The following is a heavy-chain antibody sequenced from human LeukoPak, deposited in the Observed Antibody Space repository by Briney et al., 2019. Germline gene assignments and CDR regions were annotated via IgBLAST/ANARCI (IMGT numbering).Heavy chain of an antibody. V-gene: IGHV5-51*01. CDR3: ARRGEAMDPFDY. J-gene: IGHJ4*02. CDR2: IYPGDSDT. CDR1: GYSFTSFW. D-gene: IGHD5-18*01. Sequence: GESLKISCKDSGYSFTSFWIGWVRQMPGKGLEWMGIIYPGDSDTRYSPSFQGQVTISADKSINTAYLQWSSLKASDTAIYYCARRGEAMDPFDYWGQGTLVTVSS.